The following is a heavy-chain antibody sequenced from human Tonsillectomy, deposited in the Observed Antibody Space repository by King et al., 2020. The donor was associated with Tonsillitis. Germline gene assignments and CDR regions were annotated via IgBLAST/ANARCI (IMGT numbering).Heavy chain of an antibody. Sequence: VQLVESGGGLVQLGGSLRLSCVASTFTFRSYAMSWVRQAPGKGLEWVSAIGESGGSTYYADSVSGRVTISRDNSKNTLYLQMNSLRAEDTAVYYCAKDIYSIAVTGSFDYWGQGTLVTVSS. CDR2: IGESGGST. CDR3: AKDIYSIAVTGSFDY. CDR1: TFTFRSYA. D-gene: IGHD6-19*01. J-gene: IGHJ4*02. V-gene: IGHV3-23*04.